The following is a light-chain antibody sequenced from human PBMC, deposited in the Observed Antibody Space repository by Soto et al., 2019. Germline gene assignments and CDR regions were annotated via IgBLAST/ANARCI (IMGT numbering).Light chain of an antibody. CDR1: QSVSSSS. V-gene: IGKV3-20*01. CDR3: QQYGTSPWT. J-gene: IGKJ1*01. CDR2: GAS. Sequence: EIVLTQSPGTLSLSPGERATLSCRASQSVSSSSLAWYQQKPGQAPRLLIYGASSRATGIPDRFSGSGSGTDFTLTISRLEPEDFAVYYCQQYGTSPWTFGQGTKEEIK.